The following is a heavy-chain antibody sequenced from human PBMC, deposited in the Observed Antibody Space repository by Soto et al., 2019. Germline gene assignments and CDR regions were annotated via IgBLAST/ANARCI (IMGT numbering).Heavy chain of an antibody. CDR3: ERGVGATGD. CDR2: INAGNGNT. V-gene: IGHV1-3*01. Sequence: QVQLVQSGAEVKKPGASVKVSCKASGYTCTSYAMHWVRQTPGPRLEWMGWINAGNGNTKCCQKFLGRVTITRETPATTAYMELSSLRSEDTAVYYLERGVGATGDWGQGTRVTVSS. J-gene: IGHJ4*02. CDR1: GYTCTSYA. D-gene: IGHD1-26*01.